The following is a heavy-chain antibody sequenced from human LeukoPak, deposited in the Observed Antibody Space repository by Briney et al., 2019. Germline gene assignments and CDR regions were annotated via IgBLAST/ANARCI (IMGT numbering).Heavy chain of an antibody. D-gene: IGHD3-3*01. CDR1: GFTFTSSA. Sequence: SVKVSCKASGFTFTSSAVQWVRQARGQRLEWIGWIVVGSGNTNYAQKFQERVTITREMSTSTAYMELSSLRSEDTAVYYCAAYYDFWSGYYYWGQGTLVTVSS. V-gene: IGHV1-58*01. CDR3: AAYYDFWSGYYY. CDR2: IVVGSGNT. J-gene: IGHJ4*02.